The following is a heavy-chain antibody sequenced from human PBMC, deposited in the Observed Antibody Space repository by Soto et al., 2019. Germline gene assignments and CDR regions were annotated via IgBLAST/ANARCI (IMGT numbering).Heavy chain of an antibody. CDR2: LIPLFGTT. J-gene: IGHJ5*02. CDR3: ARATNHANSRYIWFDP. D-gene: IGHD1-20*01. V-gene: IGHV1-69*01. CDR1: GGTFSRYA. Sequence: QVQLVQSGPEVRKPGSSVKVSCKASGGTFSRYAINWVRQAPGQGLEWMGGLIPLFGTTTYEQRFNGRVTLTASETTSAAYIDLSRIRSEDAVVYYCARATNHANSRYIWFDPWGQSNLAPLS.